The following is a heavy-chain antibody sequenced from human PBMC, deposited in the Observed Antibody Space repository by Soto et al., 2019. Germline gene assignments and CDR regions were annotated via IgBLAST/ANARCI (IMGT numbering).Heavy chain of an antibody. V-gene: IGHV4-31*03. D-gene: IGHD6-6*01. CDR1: GGSISSGGYY. Sequence: TLSLTCTVSGGSISSGGYYWSWIRQHPGKGLEWIGYIYYSGSTYYNPSLKSRVTISVDTSKDQFSLKLSSVTAADTAVYYCARENYSSSSPYYYYYGMDVWGQGTTVTVS. CDR3: ARENYSSSSPYYYYYGMDV. J-gene: IGHJ6*02. CDR2: IYYSGST.